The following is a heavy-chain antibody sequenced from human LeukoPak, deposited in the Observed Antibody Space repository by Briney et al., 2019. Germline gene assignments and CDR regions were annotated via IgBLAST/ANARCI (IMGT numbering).Heavy chain of an antibody. J-gene: IGHJ4*02. CDR3: ARGRGYQWFREIFDY. Sequence: PSETLSLTCAVYGGSFSGYYWSWIRQPPGKGLEWIGEINHSGSTNYNPSLKSRVTISVDTSKNQFSLKLSSVTAADTAVYYCARGRGYQWFREIFDYWGQGTLVTVSS. V-gene: IGHV4-34*01. D-gene: IGHD3-10*01. CDR2: INHSGST. CDR1: GGSFSGYY.